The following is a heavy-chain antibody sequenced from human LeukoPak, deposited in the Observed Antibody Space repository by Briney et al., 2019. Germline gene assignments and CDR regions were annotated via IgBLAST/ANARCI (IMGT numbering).Heavy chain of an antibody. V-gene: IGHV4-34*01. CDR1: GGSFSGYY. D-gene: IGHD3-3*01. Sequence: SETLSLTCAVYGGSFSGYYWSWIRQPPGKGLEWIGEINHSGSTNYNPSLKSRVTISVDTSKNQFSLKLSSVTAADTAVYYCARGESCYDFWSGYSTNWFDPWGQGTLVTVSS. CDR3: ARGESCYDFWSGYSTNWFDP. CDR2: INHSGST. J-gene: IGHJ5*02.